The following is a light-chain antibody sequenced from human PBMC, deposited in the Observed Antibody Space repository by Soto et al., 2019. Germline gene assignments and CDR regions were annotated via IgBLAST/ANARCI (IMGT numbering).Light chain of an antibody. V-gene: IGKV1-33*01. CDR1: QDISDY. J-gene: IGKJ3*01. CDR2: DAS. Sequence: DIQMTQSPSSLSASVGDRVTITCQASQDISDYLNWYHQKPGKAPKFLIYDASYLETGVPSRFSGSGSGTDFTFTISSLQPEDIGTYYCHQSQSLPFTFGSGTTVDIK. CDR3: HQSQSLPFT.